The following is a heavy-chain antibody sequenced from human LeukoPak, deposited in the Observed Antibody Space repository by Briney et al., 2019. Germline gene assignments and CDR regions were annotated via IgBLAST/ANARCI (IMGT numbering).Heavy chain of an antibody. J-gene: IGHJ4*02. CDR3: ARVDIVATSSPFDY. CDR2: INPNSGGT. Sequence: ASVKVSCKASGYTFTGYYMHWVRQAPGQGLEWMGWINPNSGGTNYAQKFQGRVTITRNTSISTAYMELSSLRSEDTAVYYCARVDIVATSSPFDYWGQGALVTVSS. D-gene: IGHD5-12*01. CDR1: GYTFTGYY. V-gene: IGHV1-2*02.